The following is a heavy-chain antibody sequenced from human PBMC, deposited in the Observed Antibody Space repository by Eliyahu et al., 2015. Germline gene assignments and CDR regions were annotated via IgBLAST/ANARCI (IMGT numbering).Heavy chain of an antibody. CDR3: AKDTGSYRSYYFDY. V-gene: IGHV3-43*02. CDR1: GFTFVVYA. J-gene: IGHJ4*02. D-gene: IGHD3-16*02. CDR2: ISGDGGST. Sequence: EVQLVESGGGVVQPGGSLRLSCAASGFTFVVYAMHWVRQAPGKGLEWVSLISGDGGSTYYADSVKGRFTISRDNSKNSLYLQMNSLRTEDTALYYCAKDTGSYRSYYFDYWGQGTLVTVSS.